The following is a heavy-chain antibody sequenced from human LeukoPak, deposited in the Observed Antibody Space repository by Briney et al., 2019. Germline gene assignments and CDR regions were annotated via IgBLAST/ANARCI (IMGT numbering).Heavy chain of an antibody. CDR3: ARSKGYSSSWSTYYYYMDV. V-gene: IGHV1-18*01. D-gene: IGHD6-13*01. Sequence: ASVTVSCTASGYTFTSYGISWVRQAPGQGLEWMGWISAYNGNTNYAQKLQGRVTMTTDTSTSTAYMELRSLRSDDTAVYYCARSKGYSSSWSTYYYYMDVWGKGTTVTISS. CDR2: ISAYNGNT. J-gene: IGHJ6*03. CDR1: GYTFTSYG.